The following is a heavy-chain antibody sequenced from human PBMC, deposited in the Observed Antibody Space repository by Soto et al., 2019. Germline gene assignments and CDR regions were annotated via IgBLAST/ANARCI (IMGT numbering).Heavy chain of an antibody. CDR3: AKNQERELPRVIDF. Sequence: VRLLESGGGLVKPGGSLRLSCATSGLTFSNYAMSWVRQAPGGGLEWVSSMSGSSSTTYYADSVKGRFTISRGRSKNTLYLQMSILRAEDTALYYCAKNQERELPRVIDFWGQGTLVTVSS. V-gene: IGHV3-23*01. D-gene: IGHD1-7*01. CDR1: GLTFSNYA. CDR2: MSGSSSTT. J-gene: IGHJ4*02.